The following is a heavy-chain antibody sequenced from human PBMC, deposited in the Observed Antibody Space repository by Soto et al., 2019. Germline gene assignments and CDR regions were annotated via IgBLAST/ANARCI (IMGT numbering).Heavy chain of an antibody. J-gene: IGHJ4*02. D-gene: IGHD5-12*01. CDR3: AKDIPHIVATSYFDY. V-gene: IGHV3-9*01. Sequence: EVQLVESGGGLVQPGRSLRLSCAASGFTFDDYAMHWVRQAPGKGLEWVSGISWNSGSIGYADSVKGRFTISRDNAKNSLYLQMNSLRDEDTALYYCAKDIPHIVATSYFDYWGQGTLVTVSS. CDR1: GFTFDDYA. CDR2: ISWNSGSI.